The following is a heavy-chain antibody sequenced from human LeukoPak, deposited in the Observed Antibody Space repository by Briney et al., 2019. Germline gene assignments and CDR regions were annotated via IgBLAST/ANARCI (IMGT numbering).Heavy chain of an antibody. Sequence: ASVKVSCKASGYIFTDFGVTWVRQAPGQGLEWMGWTSGHNDNTNYVQNLKGRVTMTTDTSTSTAYMELRSLRSNDTAMYYCARVHYGSGSYLDYYGMDVWGQGTTVTVSS. CDR2: TSGHNDNT. CDR3: ARVHYGSGSYLDYYGMDV. J-gene: IGHJ6*02. D-gene: IGHD3-10*01. V-gene: IGHV1-18*01. CDR1: GYIFTDFG.